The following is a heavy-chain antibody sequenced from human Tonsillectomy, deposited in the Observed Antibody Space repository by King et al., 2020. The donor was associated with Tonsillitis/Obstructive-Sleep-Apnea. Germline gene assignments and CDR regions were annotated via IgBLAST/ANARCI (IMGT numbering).Heavy chain of an antibody. D-gene: IGHD2-2*01. CDR3: ARDPFCSRTSCYFFQP. CDR2: IHHSGST. CDR1: GGSISSTNW. V-gene: IGHV4-4*02. Sequence: HVQLQESGPGLVKPSGTLSLTCAVSGGSISSTNWWSWVRPPPGKGLEWIGEIHHSGSTNYNPSLKSRVTISVDKSKNQFSLKLSSVTAADTAVYYCARDPFCSRTSCYFFQPWGQGTLVTVSS. J-gene: IGHJ1*01.